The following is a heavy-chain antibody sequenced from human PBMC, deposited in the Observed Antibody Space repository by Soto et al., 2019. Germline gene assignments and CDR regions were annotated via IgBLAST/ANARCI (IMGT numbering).Heavy chain of an antibody. CDR2: IYYSGST. Sequence: QLQLQESGPGLVQPSETLSLTCTVSGGSISSSSYYWCWIRQPPGKGLEWIGSIYYSGSTYYNPSLKSRVNISVDTSKNHFSLKLSSVTAADTAVYYCATQEVGGSYVYTFDPWGQGTLVTVSS. CDR1: GGSISSSSYY. V-gene: IGHV4-39*02. CDR3: ATQEVGGSYVYTFDP. J-gene: IGHJ5*02. D-gene: IGHD1-26*01.